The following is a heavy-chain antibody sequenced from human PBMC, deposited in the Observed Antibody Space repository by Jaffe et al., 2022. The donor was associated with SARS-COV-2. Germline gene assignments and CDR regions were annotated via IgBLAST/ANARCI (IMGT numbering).Heavy chain of an antibody. V-gene: IGHV3-33*01. CDR1: GFTFSSYG. Sequence: QVQLVESGGGVVQPGRSLRLSCAASGFTFSSYGMHWVRQAPGKGLEWVAVIWYDGSNKYYADSVKGRFTISRDNSKNTLYLQMNSLRAEDTAVYYCARDEAYYYGMDVWGQGTTVTVSS. J-gene: IGHJ6*02. CDR3: ARDEAYYYGMDV. CDR2: IWYDGSNK.